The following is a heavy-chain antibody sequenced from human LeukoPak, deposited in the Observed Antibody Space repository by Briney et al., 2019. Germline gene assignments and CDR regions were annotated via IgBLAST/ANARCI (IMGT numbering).Heavy chain of an antibody. CDR3: ARVGGERYCSSTSCYVGRYFDY. Sequence: SETLSLTCTVSGGSISSYYWSWIRQPPGKGLEWIGYIYYSGSTNYNPSLKSRVTISVDTSKNQLSLKLSSVTAADTAVYYCARVGGERYCSSTSCYVGRYFDYWGQGTLVTVSS. CDR2: IYYSGST. J-gene: IGHJ4*02. V-gene: IGHV4-59*01. CDR1: GGSISSYY. D-gene: IGHD2-2*01.